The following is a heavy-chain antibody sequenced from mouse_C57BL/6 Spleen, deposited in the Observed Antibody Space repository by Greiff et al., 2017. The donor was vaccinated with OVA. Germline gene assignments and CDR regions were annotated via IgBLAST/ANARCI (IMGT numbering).Heavy chain of an antibody. CDR2: INPNNGGT. CDR1: GYTFTDYN. Sequence: EVQRVESGPELVKPGASVKMSCKASGYTFTDYNMHWVKQSHGKSLEWIGYINPNNGGTSYNQKFKGKATLTVNKSSSTAYMELRSLTSEDSAVYYCARWSWDYFDYWGQGTTLTVSS. J-gene: IGHJ2*01. V-gene: IGHV1-22*01. CDR3: ARWSWDYFDY. D-gene: IGHD4-1*01.